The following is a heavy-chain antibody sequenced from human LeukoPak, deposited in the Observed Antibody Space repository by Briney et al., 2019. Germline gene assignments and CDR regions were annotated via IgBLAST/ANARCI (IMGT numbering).Heavy chain of an antibody. Sequence: SETLSLTCTVSGGSISSYYWSWIRQPAGKGLEWIGRIYTSGSTNYNPSLKSRVTMSVDTSKNQFSLKLSSVTAADTAVYYCARDLRRCSSTGCYGDWFDPWGQGTLVTVSS. J-gene: IGHJ5*02. CDR3: ARDLRRCSSTGCYGDWFDP. D-gene: IGHD2-2*01. CDR2: IYTSGST. CDR1: GGSISSYY. V-gene: IGHV4-4*07.